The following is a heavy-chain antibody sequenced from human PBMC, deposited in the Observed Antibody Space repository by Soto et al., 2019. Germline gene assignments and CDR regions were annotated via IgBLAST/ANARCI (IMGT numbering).Heavy chain of an antibody. Sequence: QIPFKESGPPLVRPTQTLTLTCSFSGFSLSTRGAAVGWIRQPPGKALEWLALIFWDDDKWYSPSLRSRLTITEDTSTPQVVLTMTNMDPVDTATYYCAHRSRGYAYDFDQWGQGTLVTVSS. V-gene: IGHV2-5*02. CDR3: AHRSRGYAYDFDQ. CDR2: IFWDDDK. J-gene: IGHJ4*02. D-gene: IGHD5-12*01. CDR1: GFSLSTRGAA.